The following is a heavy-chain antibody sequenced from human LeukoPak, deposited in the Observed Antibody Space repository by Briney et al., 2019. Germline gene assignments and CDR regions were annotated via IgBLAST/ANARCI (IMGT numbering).Heavy chain of an antibody. Sequence: SETLSLTCTVSGGSISSGSYYWSWIRQPAGKGLEWIGRIYTSGSTNYNPSLKGRVTISVDTSKNQFSLKLSSVTAADTAVYYCARYGGYSYGYDYWGQGTLVTVSS. V-gene: IGHV4-61*02. D-gene: IGHD5-18*01. J-gene: IGHJ4*02. CDR2: IYTSGST. CDR3: ARYGGYSYGYDY. CDR1: GGSISSGSYY.